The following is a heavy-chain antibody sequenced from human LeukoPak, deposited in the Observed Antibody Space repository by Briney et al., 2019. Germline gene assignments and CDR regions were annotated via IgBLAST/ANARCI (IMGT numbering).Heavy chain of an antibody. CDR1: GFTFRSYA. Sequence: PGGSLRLSCAASGFTFRSYAMHWVRQAPGKGLVWVAFISSDGSNKYYADSVKGRFTISRDNSKNTPYLQMNSLRPEDTAVYYCARGLAYYYDSSAYFLDYWGQGTLVTVSS. CDR2: ISSDGSNK. J-gene: IGHJ4*02. D-gene: IGHD3-22*01. V-gene: IGHV3-30*04. CDR3: ARGLAYYYDSSAYFLDY.